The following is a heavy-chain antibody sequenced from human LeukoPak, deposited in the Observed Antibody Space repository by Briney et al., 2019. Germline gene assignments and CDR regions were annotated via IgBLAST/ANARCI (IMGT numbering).Heavy chain of an antibody. V-gene: IGHV4-4*02. Sequence: PSGTLSLTCAVSGGSISSSNWWSWVRQPPGKGLEWIGEIYHSGSTNYNPSLKSRVTISVDKSKNQFSLKLSSVTAADTAVYYCARERDFWSGYLQYYYYYMDVWGKGTTVTVSS. CDR2: IYHSGST. D-gene: IGHD3-3*01. J-gene: IGHJ6*03. CDR1: GGSISSSNW. CDR3: ARERDFWSGYLQYYYYYMDV.